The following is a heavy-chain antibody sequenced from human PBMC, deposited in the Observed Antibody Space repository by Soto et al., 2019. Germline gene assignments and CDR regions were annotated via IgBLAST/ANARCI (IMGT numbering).Heavy chain of an antibody. CDR2: ISGSGGHT. Sequence: PGGSLRLSCAASGFTFSSYSMSWVRQAPGKGLEWVSGISGSGGHTYYLESVKGRFTISRDNSQNTLYLQMNSLRAEDTAVYYCAKGVIFGVVPDNYWGQGTLVTVSS. V-gene: IGHV3-23*01. CDR3: AKGVIFGVVPDNY. J-gene: IGHJ4*02. CDR1: GFTFSSYS. D-gene: IGHD3-3*01.